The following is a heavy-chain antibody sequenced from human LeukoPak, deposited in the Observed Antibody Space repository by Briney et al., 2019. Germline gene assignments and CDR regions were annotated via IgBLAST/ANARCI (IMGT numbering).Heavy chain of an antibody. CDR2: IYYSGST. J-gene: IGHJ6*03. CDR3: ARAIAAAGYYYYYMDV. D-gene: IGHD6-13*01. V-gene: IGHV4-59*11. CDR1: GGSISSHY. Sequence: PSETLSLTCTVSGGSISSHYWSWIRQPPGKGLEWIGYIYYSGSTNYNPSLKSRVTISVDTSKNQFPLKLSSVTAADTAVYYCARAIAAAGYYYYYMDVWGKGTTVTVSS.